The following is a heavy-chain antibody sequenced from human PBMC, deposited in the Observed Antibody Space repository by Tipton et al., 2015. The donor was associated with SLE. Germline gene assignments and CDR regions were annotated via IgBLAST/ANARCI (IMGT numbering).Heavy chain of an antibody. CDR1: GDSIRSQY. J-gene: IGHJ6*02. D-gene: IGHD2-21*01. Sequence: TLSLTCTISGDSIRSQYWSWIRQPPGKGLEWIGFIHYNGATTTNYNPALERRLTISIDRSRNQFSLKLSSVTAADTAVYYCARGRHLVVVIPGGRDYGLDVWGQGTTVTVSS. V-gene: IGHV4-59*08. CDR3: ARGRHLVVVIPGGRDYGLDV. CDR2: IHYNGATTT.